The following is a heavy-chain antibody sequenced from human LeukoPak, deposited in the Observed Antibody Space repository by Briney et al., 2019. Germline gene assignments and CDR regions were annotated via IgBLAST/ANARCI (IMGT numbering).Heavy chain of an antibody. CDR2: IIPIFGTA. J-gene: IGHJ4*02. D-gene: IGHD3-3*01. Sequence: ASVKVSCKASGGTFSSYAISWVRQAPGQGLEWMGGIIPIFGTANYAQKFQGRVTITADESTNTAYMELSSLRPEDTAVYYCASQKFLEWLLLDYWGQGTLVTVSS. CDR3: ASQKFLEWLLLDY. V-gene: IGHV1-69*13. CDR1: GGTFSSYA.